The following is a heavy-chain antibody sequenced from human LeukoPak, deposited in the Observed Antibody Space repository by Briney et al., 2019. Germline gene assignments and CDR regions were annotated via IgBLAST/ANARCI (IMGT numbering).Heavy chain of an antibody. CDR2: ISNSGST. Sequence: SETLSLTCAVSGGSISSYYWNWIRQPPGKGLEWIGYISNSGSTSYNPSLKSRVTISVDTSKNQFSLKLNSVTAADTAVYYCATKAWGSCAFDIWGQGTMVTVSS. CDR3: ATKAWGSCAFDI. CDR1: GGSISSYY. J-gene: IGHJ3*02. D-gene: IGHD7-27*01. V-gene: IGHV4-59*01.